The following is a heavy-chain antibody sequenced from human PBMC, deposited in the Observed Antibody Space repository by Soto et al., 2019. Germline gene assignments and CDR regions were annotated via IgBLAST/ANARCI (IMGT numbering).Heavy chain of an antibody. J-gene: IGHJ3*02. CDR2: MSHSGGA. CDR1: GGSVSSGSYY. V-gene: IGHV4-34*01. CDR3: ARVERGTATTVVDAFDI. D-gene: IGHD1-1*01. Sequence: QVQLQQWGAGLLKPSETLSLTCAVYGGSVSSGSYYWSWIRQPPGKGLEWIGEMSHSGGAHFTPSLKSRVTVSVDTSKNQFSLKLRSVTAADTALYYCARVERGTATTVVDAFDIWGPGTMVTVSS.